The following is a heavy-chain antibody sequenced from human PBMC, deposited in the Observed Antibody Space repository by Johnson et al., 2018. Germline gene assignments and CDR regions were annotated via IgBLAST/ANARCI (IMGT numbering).Heavy chain of an antibody. D-gene: IGHD3-22*01. CDR1: GGTFSSYA. J-gene: IGHJ3*02. CDR3: AGDTYDMDSSGYDCGCDAFGI. Sequence: QVQLVQSGAEVKKPGSSVKVSCKASGGTFSSYAISWVRQAPGQGLEWMGGIIPIFGTTNYAQKFQGRVTIPADESTSTAYVELSSLRSEDPAVYYWAGDTYDMDSSGYDCGCDAFGIWGQGTMVTVSS. V-gene: IGHV1-69*12. CDR2: IIPIFGTT.